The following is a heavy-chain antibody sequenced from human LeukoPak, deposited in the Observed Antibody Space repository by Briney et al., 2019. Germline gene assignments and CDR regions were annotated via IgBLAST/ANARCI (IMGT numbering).Heavy chain of an antibody. Sequence: ASETLSLTCTVSGGSISDYYCSWIRQPPGTGLEWIGYIYYSGSTNYNPSLKSRVTISIDTSKNQFSLKLSSVTAADTAEYYCARVSYFYDSSGYRQRYYFDYWGQGTLVTVSS. CDR2: IYYSGST. V-gene: IGHV4-59*01. CDR3: ARVSYFYDSSGYRQRYYFDY. D-gene: IGHD3-22*01. J-gene: IGHJ4*02. CDR1: GGSISDYY.